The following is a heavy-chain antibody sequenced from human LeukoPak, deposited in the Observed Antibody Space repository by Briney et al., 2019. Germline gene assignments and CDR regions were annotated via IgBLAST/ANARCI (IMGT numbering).Heavy chain of an antibody. CDR3: AGKWSYRYVDV. V-gene: IGHV4-61*02. CDR1: GGSISSGSYF. D-gene: IGHD3-16*02. J-gene: IGHJ6*03. CDR2: IYTSGST. Sequence: ASQTLFLTCTVSGGSISSGSYFWSWIRQPAGKGLEWIGRIYTSGSTNYNPSLKSRVTISVDTSKNQFSLKLSSVTAADTAVYYWAGKWSYRYVDVWGKGTTVTVS.